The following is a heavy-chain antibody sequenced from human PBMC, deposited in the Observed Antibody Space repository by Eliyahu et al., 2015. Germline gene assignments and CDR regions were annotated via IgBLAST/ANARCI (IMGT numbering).Heavy chain of an antibody. CDR2: ISYDGRNK. Sequence: QVQLVESGGGVVQPGRSLRLSCAASGFTFSSXAMHXVCQAPGKGXXWVAVISYDGRNKYYADSVKGRFTISRDNSKNTLYLQMNSLRAEDTAVYYCAREELVVPAAIIYYYYYGMDVWGQGTTVTVSS. D-gene: IGHD2-2*01. CDR1: GFTFSSXA. J-gene: IGHJ6*02. V-gene: IGHV3-30*04. CDR3: AREELVVPAAIIYYYYYGMDV.